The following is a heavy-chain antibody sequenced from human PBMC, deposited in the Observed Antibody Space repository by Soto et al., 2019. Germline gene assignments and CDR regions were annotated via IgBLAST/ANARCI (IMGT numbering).Heavy chain of an antibody. J-gene: IGHJ4*02. CDR1: GYTFTSYG. Sequence: ASVKVSCKASGYTFTSYGISWVRQAPGQGLEWMGWISAYNGNTNYAQKLQGRVTMTTDTSTSTAYMELRSLRSDDTAVYYCAREKVVAAAGPYYFDYWGQGTLVTVSS. D-gene: IGHD6-13*01. CDR2: ISAYNGNT. V-gene: IGHV1-18*01. CDR3: AREKVVAAAGPYYFDY.